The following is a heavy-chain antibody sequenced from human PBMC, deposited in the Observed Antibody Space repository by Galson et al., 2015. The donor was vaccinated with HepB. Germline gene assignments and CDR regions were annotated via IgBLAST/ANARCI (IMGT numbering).Heavy chain of an antibody. V-gene: IGHV3-64D*06. D-gene: IGHD3-10*01. J-gene: IGHJ4*02. CDR3: VKGAAVGYYYGSGSSY. Sequence: SLRLSCAASGFTFSSYAMYWVRQAPGKGLEYVSTISSNGGSTYYADSVKGRFTISRDNSKNTVYLQMSSLRAEDTAVYYCVKGAAVGYYYGSGSSYWGQGTLVTVSS. CDR2: ISSNGGST. CDR1: GFTFSSYA.